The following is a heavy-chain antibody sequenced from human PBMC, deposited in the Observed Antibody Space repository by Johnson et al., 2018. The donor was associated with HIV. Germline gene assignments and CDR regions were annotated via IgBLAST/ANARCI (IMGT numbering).Heavy chain of an antibody. CDR3: ARDGESQQLPLGDAFDV. J-gene: IGHJ3*01. CDR1: GFSVSHNY. V-gene: IGHV3-66*01. Sequence: VQSAESGGGLVQPGGSLRLSCPASGFSVSHNYMNWVRQAPGNVLEWVSVIYSGGSTYSADPVRGRFTISRHNSRNTLYLQMNSLRAEYTAMYSCARDGESQQLPLGDAFDVWGQGTMVTVSS. CDR2: IYSGGST. D-gene: IGHD6-13*01.